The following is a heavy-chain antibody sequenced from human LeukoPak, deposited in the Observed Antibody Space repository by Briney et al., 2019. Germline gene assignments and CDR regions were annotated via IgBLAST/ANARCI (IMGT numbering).Heavy chain of an antibody. CDR2: ISGNDEGT. D-gene: IGHD3-10*01. Sequence: GGSPRLSCVASGFTFSTYGMTWVRQAPGKGLEWVSSISGNDEGTYYADSVKGRFTISRDNSKNTLYLQMNSLRAEDTAVYYCAKRGPIYSASPGNYFDYWGQGTLVTVSS. CDR3: AKRGPIYSASPGNYFDY. V-gene: IGHV3-23*01. CDR1: GFTFSTYG. J-gene: IGHJ4*02.